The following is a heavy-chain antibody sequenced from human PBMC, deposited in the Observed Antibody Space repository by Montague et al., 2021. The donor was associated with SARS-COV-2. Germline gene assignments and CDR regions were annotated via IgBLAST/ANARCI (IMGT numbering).Heavy chain of an antibody. CDR1: GDSVSHDF. Sequence: SETLSLTCTVSGDSVSHDFWTWIRQPPGKGLEWIGYVYYSRSSSYTPSLRGRVSIAVDTSKNQFSLRLSTVTAADTAIYYCVRDPAPSGSGTFYDYRGQGTLVAVSS. D-gene: IGHD1-26*01. J-gene: IGHJ4*02. CDR3: VRDPAPSGSGTFYDY. V-gene: IGHV4-59*02. CDR2: VYYSRSS.